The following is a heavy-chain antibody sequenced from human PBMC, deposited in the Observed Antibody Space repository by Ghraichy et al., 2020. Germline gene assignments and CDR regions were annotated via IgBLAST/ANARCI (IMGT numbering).Heavy chain of an antibody. V-gene: IGHV4-59*02. Sequence: ESLNISCNVSGGSVSDYYWSWIRQPPGKGLEWIGYVFSSGSTKYNPSLKSRVTISVDTSKNQFSLKLSSVIAADTAMYYCTRGRHSYSSTWYWGFDPWGQGILVTVSS. CDR2: VFSSGST. CDR3: TRGRHSYSSTWYWGFDP. J-gene: IGHJ5*02. CDR1: GGSVSDYY. D-gene: IGHD6-13*01.